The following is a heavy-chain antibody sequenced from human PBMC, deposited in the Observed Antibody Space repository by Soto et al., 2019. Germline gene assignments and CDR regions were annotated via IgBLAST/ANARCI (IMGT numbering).Heavy chain of an antibody. D-gene: IGHD5-12*01. CDR2: ISAYNGNT. J-gene: IGHJ6*04. Sequence: GASVNVSFKASGYTFTSYGISWVRQAPGQGLELMGWISAYNGNTNYAQKLQGRVTMTTDTSTSAAYMELRSLRSDDRAVYYCSRYKYMVAPCFTPLGYFGMDVCGEGTRVTVSS. CDR1: GYTFTSYG. V-gene: IGHV1-18*01. CDR3: SRYKYMVAPCFTPLGYFGMDV.